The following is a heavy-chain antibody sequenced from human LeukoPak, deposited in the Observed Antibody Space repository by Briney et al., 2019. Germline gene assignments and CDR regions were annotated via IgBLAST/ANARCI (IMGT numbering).Heavy chain of an antibody. CDR1: GFTFTTYW. D-gene: IGHD3-22*01. CDR3: AKYESRALDR. J-gene: IGHJ5*02. V-gene: IGHV3-7*01. CDR2: INRDGSQK. Sequence: GGSLRLSCAVSGFTFTTYWMSWVRQAPGKGLEWVANINRDGSQKDYVASVKGRFTISRDNTKNSLYLQMDSLRGEDTAVYYCAKYESRALDRWGQGTLVTVSS.